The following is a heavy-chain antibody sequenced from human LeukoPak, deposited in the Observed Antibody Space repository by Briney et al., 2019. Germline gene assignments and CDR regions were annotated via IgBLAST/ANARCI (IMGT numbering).Heavy chain of an antibody. V-gene: IGHV1-46*01. D-gene: IGHD1-7*01. CDR3: ARDGPELPTHFDY. CDR1: GYSFTSNY. Sequence: ASVKVSCKVSGYSFTSNYIHWVRQAPGQGLEWMGMIYPRDGSTSYAQRFQDRVTVTRDTSTSTVHMELSGLRSEDTAVYYCARDGPELPTHFDYWGQGTLVTVSS. CDR2: IYPRDGST. J-gene: IGHJ4*02.